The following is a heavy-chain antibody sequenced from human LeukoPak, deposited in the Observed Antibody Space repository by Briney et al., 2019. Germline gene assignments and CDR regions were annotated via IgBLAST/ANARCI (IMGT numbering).Heavy chain of an antibody. CDR2: INSDGGST. D-gene: IGHD3-22*01. V-gene: IGHV3-74*01. Sequence: GGSLRLSCAASGFTFSSYWMHWVRQVPGKGLVWVSRINSDGGSTIYADSAKGRFTISRDNAKNTLYLQMNSLRAEDTAVYYCARARSSGYFDYWGQGTLVSVSS. CDR3: ARARSSGYFDY. CDR1: GFTFSSYW. J-gene: IGHJ4*02.